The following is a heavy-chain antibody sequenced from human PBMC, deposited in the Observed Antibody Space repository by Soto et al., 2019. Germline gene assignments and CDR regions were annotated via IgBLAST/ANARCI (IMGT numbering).Heavy chain of an antibody. CDR2: IYYSAST. Sequence: SETLSLTCTVSGGSISSYYWSWIRQPPGKGLEWIGYIYYSASTNYSPSLRSRVTISVDTSKNQFSLNLSSVTAADTAVYYCARHLPYCGGDCYSLGYWGQGTLVTVS. CDR1: GGSISSYY. J-gene: IGHJ4*02. V-gene: IGHV4-59*08. CDR3: ARHLPYCGGDCYSLGY. D-gene: IGHD2-21*02.